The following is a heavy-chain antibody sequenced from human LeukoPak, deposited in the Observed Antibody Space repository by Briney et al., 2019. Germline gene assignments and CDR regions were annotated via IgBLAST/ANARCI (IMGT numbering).Heavy chain of an antibody. CDR1: GFTFSDYS. CDR3: ATDPATGTTATSLLAP. V-gene: IGHV3-48*01. D-gene: IGHD1-1*01. CDR2: ISSSSDTI. Sequence: GGSLRLSCAASGFTFSDYSMNWVRQAPGKGLEWVSYISSSSDTIFYADSVKGRFTISRDNAKNSLYLQMNSLRADDTAVYYCATDPATGTTATSLLAPWGQGTLVTVSS. J-gene: IGHJ5*02.